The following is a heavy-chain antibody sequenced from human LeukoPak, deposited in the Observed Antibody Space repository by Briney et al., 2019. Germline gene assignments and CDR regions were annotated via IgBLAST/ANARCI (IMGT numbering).Heavy chain of an antibody. Sequence: SETLSPTCTVSGGSISSYYWSWIRQPPGKGLEWIGYIYYSGSTNYNPSLKSRVTISVDTSKNQFSLKLSSVTAADTAVYYCARLESSTDAFDIWGQGTMVTVSS. J-gene: IGHJ3*02. V-gene: IGHV4-59*12. CDR2: IYYSGST. CDR1: GGSISSYY. D-gene: IGHD6-13*01. CDR3: ARLESSTDAFDI.